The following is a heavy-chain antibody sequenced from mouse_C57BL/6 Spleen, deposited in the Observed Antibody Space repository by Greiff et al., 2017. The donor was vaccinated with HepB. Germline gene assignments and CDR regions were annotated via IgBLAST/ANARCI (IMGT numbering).Heavy chain of an antibody. CDR1: GYTFTDYN. CDR2: INPNNGGT. D-gene: IGHD1-1*01. J-gene: IGHJ4*01. Sequence: EVHLVESGPELVKPGASVKIPCKASGYTFTDYNMDWVKQSHGKSLEWIGDINPNNGGTIYNQKFKGKATLTVDKSSSTAYMELRSLTSEDTAVYYCARGGSYFMDYWGQGTSVTVSS. V-gene: IGHV1-18*01. CDR3: ARGGSYFMDY.